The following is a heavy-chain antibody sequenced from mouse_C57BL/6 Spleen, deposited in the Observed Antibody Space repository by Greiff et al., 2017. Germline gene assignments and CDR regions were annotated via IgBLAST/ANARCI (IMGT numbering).Heavy chain of an antibody. CDR1: GYTFTSYG. J-gene: IGHJ2*01. D-gene: IGHD2-5*01. CDR3: ARLGSNYDYFDY. CDR2: IYPRSGNT. Sequence: VNVVESGAELARPGASVKLSCKASGYTFTSYGISWVKQRTGQGLEWIGEIYPRSGNTYYNEKFKGKATLTADKSSSTAYMELRSLTSEDSAVYFCARLGSNYDYFDYWGQGTTLTVSS. V-gene: IGHV1-81*01.